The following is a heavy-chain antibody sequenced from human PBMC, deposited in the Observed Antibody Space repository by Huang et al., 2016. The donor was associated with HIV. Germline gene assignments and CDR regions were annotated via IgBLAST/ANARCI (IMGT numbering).Heavy chain of an antibody. J-gene: IGHJ3*02. CDR3: ARDSPLLGVVIVGVPTAPNAFDI. CDR1: GYTFTSYG. V-gene: IGHV1-18*01. D-gene: IGHD2-2*01. CDR2: TSAYNGVQ. Sequence: QVQLVQSGVEVKKPGDSVKVSCKASGYTFTSYGLSWGRQAPGQGLEWGGWTSAYNGVQNEAQNVQGRVTMTPDTATSTAYMELRSLRSDDTAVYYCARDSPLLGVVIVGVPTAPNAFDIWGQGTMVTVSS.